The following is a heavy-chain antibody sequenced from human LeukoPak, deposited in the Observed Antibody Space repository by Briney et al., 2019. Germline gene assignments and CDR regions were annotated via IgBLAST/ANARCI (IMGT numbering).Heavy chain of an antibody. V-gene: IGHV3-23*01. J-gene: IGHJ4*02. Sequence: GGSLRLSCAASGFTFSNYGMSWVRQAPGKGLEWVSAISGSGVSTYYADSVKGRFSISRDNSKNTLYLQVNGLRTEDTAVYYCAKDRLLNCRGDCYIFDYWGQGTVVTVSS. CDR3: AKDRLLNCRGDCYIFDY. D-gene: IGHD2-21*02. CDR2: ISGSGVST. CDR1: GFTFSNYG.